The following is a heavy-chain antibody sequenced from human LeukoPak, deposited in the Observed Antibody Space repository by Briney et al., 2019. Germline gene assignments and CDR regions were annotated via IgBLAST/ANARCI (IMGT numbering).Heavy chain of an antibody. CDR1: GYSISSGYY. CDR2: IYHSGST. Sequence: KPSETLSLTCAVSGYSISSGYYWGWIRQPPGKGLEWIGSIYHSGSTYYNPSLKSRVTISVDTSKNQFSLKLNSVTAADTAVYYCARLSGESFPMDIWGKGTTVTVSS. D-gene: IGHD3-10*01. CDR3: ARLSGESFPMDI. V-gene: IGHV4-38-2*01. J-gene: IGHJ6*03.